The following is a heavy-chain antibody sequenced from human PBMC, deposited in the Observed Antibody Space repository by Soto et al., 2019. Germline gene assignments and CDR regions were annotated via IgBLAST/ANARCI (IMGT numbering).Heavy chain of an antibody. D-gene: IGHD2-2*01. Sequence: ASVKVSCKASGYTFTGYYIHWVRQAPGQGLEWMGGIDPNSGASNYAQKFQGRVTMTRDTSSSTAYMELSRLRSDDTAVYYCARYCSSTSCQFDPWGQGTLVTVSS. CDR2: IDPNSGAS. CDR3: ARYCSSTSCQFDP. J-gene: IGHJ5*02. CDR1: GYTFTGYY. V-gene: IGHV1-2*02.